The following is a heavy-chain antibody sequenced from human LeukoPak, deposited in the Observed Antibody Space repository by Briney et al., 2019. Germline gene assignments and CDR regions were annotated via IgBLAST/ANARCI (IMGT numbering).Heavy chain of an antibody. CDR1: SYTFTSYG. D-gene: IGHD1-26*01. CDR3: ARDERELLPGGTNC. Sequence: GASVKVSCKASSYTFTSYGISWVRQAPGQGLEWMGWISAYNGNTNYAQKLQGGVTMTTDTSTSTAYMELRSLRSDDTAVYYCARDERELLPGGTNCWGQGTLVTVSS. V-gene: IGHV1-18*01. J-gene: IGHJ4*02. CDR2: ISAYNGNT.